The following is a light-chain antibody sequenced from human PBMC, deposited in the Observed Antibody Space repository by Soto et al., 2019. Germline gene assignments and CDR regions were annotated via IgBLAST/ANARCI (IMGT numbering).Light chain of an antibody. V-gene: IGLV6-57*02. CDR1: SGSIASNY. Sequence: NFILTQPHSVSESPGKTVTISCTGSSGSIASNYVQWYQQRPGSAPTTVIYEDNQRPSGVPDRFSGSIDSSSNSASLTISGLKTEDAADYYCQSYDSSNLVFGGGTKVTVL. CDR2: EDN. J-gene: IGLJ2*01. CDR3: QSYDSSNLV.